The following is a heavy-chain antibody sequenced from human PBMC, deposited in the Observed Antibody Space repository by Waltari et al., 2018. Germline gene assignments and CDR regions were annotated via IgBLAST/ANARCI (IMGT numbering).Heavy chain of an antibody. V-gene: IGHV4-34*01. CDR3: ARAGMVRGPYKRREDAFDI. CDR2: INHSGST. Sequence: QVQLQQWGAGLLKPSETLSLPCAVYGGSFSGYYWTWLRQPPGQGLEWIGEINHSGSTNYNPSLKSRVTISVDTSKNQFSLKMSSVTAADTAVYYCARAGMVRGPYKRREDAFDIWGQGTMVTVSS. J-gene: IGHJ3*02. CDR1: GGSFSGYY. D-gene: IGHD3-10*01.